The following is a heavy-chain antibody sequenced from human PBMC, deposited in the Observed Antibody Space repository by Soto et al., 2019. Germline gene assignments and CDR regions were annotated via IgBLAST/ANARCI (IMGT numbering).Heavy chain of an antibody. Sequence: SETLSLTCSVSGGSVSSSSYYWGWVRQPPGKGLEWIGTIYYTGSTSYSPSLKIRVTISVDTSKTQFSLNLNSVTAADTVVYYCARRREGDYYFDSWGEGTLVTVSS. CDR3: ARRREGDYYFDS. D-gene: IGHD1-26*01. V-gene: IGHV4-39*01. CDR1: GGSVSSSSYY. J-gene: IGHJ4*02. CDR2: IYYTGST.